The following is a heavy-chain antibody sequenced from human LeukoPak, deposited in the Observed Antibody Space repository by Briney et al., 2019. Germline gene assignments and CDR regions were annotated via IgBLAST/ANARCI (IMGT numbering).Heavy chain of an antibody. D-gene: IGHD3-10*01. J-gene: IGHJ4*02. Sequence: GGSLRLSCAASGLTFSSYAMTWVRQAPGQGLEWVSGITSGGGTYYADSVKGRFTISRDNSKNTLYVQMNSLRAEDTAVYYCAKSVGSGSYYNNDCWGQGTLVTVSS. CDR3: AKSVGSGSYYNNDC. V-gene: IGHV3-23*01. CDR2: ITSGGGT. CDR1: GLTFSSYA.